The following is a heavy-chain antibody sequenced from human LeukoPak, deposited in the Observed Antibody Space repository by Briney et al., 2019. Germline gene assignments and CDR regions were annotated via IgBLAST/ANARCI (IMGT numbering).Heavy chain of an antibody. V-gene: IGHV1-69*05. CDR3: ARDRYYDFWSGYYYDY. Sequence: SVKVSCKASGGTFSSYAISWVRQAPGQGLEWMGRIIPTFGTANYAQKFQGRVTMTTDTSTSTAYMELRSLRSDDTAVYYCARDRYYDFWSGYYYDYWGQGTLVTVSS. CDR1: GGTFSSYA. J-gene: IGHJ4*02. D-gene: IGHD3-3*01. CDR2: IIPTFGTA.